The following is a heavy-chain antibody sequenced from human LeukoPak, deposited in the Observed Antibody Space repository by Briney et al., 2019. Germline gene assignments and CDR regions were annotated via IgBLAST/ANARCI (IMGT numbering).Heavy chain of an antibody. D-gene: IGHD3-10*01. J-gene: IGHJ6*03. Sequence: GASVKVSCKASGYTFTNYAMNWVRQAPGQGLEWMGWISAYHGNTNCAQKLQGRVTMTTDTSTSTVYMELRSLRSDDTAVYYCARVGPYYYGSGSYYKPSRVYYYYYMDVWGKGTTVTISS. CDR3: ARVGPYYYGSGSYYKPSRVYYYYYMDV. V-gene: IGHV1-18*01. CDR1: GYTFTNYA. CDR2: ISAYHGNT.